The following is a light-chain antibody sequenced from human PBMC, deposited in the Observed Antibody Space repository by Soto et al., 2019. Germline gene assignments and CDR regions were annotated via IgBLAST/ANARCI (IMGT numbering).Light chain of an antibody. CDR2: GAS. J-gene: IGKJ5*01. V-gene: IGKV3-20*01. Sequence: EIVMAQSPATLSVSPGERATLSCRASQSVSSSHLAWYQQKPGQAPRLLIYGASSRATGIPDRFSGSGSGTDFTLTINRLEPEDFAVYYCQQYGSSPITFGQGTRLEIK. CDR1: QSVSSSH. CDR3: QQYGSSPIT.